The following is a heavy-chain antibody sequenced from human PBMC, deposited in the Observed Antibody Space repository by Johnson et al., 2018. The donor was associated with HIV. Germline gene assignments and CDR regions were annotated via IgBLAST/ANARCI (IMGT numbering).Heavy chain of an antibody. V-gene: IGHV3-33*01. CDR3: ARDFSYYFDIGHAFDI. D-gene: IGHD3-22*01. CDR1: GFTFSRYG. Sequence: QVQLVESGGGVVQPGRSLILSCEASGFTFSRYGMHWVRQAPGKGLEWVAVIGYDGSTKNYTESVKGRFSISRDNSKNTLYLQMNSLGAGDTAVYYCARDFSYYFDIGHAFDIWGQGTMVTVSS. J-gene: IGHJ3*02. CDR2: IGYDGSTK.